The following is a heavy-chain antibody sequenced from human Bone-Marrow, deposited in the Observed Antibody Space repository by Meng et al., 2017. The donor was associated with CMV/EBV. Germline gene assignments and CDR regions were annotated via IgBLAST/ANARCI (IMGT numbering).Heavy chain of an antibody. CDR2: INHSGGT. D-gene: IGHD2-2*01. V-gene: IGHV4-34*01. CDR1: GGSFSGYY. CDR3: ARKGIVVVPAAIYYYYGMDV. Sequence: SETLSLTCAVYGGSFSGYYWSWIRQPPGKGLEWIGEINHSGGTNYNPSLKSRVTISVDTSKNQFSLKLSSVTAADTAVYYCARKGIVVVPAAIYYYYGMDVWGQGTWVTVSS. J-gene: IGHJ6*02.